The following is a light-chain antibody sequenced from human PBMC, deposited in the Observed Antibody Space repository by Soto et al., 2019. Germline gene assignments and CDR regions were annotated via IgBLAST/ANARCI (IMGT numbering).Light chain of an antibody. CDR1: RSNIGANY. V-gene: IGLV1-47*01. J-gene: IGLJ7*01. CDR3: VAWDGNLRGGV. Sequence: QSVLTQPPTASGTSGQTVTISCSGSRSNIGANYVYWYQQVPGTAPKLLIYRNDQRPSRVPDRFSGFKSGTSASLVISGLRSEDEADYHCVAWDGNLRGGVFGGGTQLTVL. CDR2: RND.